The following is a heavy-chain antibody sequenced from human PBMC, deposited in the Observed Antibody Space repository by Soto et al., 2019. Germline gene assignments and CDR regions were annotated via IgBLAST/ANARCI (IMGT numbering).Heavy chain of an antibody. J-gene: IGHJ4*02. V-gene: IGHV3-23*01. CDR1: GFTFSSYA. CDR2: ISGSGGST. D-gene: IGHD4-4*01. CDR3: AKDIQSWGLNTFDY. Sequence: GGSLRLSCAASGFTFSSYAMSWVRQAPGKGLEWVSGISGSGGSTYHADSVKGRITISRDNSKNTLYLQMNSLRAEDTAVYYCAKDIQSWGLNTFDYWGQGTLVTVSS.